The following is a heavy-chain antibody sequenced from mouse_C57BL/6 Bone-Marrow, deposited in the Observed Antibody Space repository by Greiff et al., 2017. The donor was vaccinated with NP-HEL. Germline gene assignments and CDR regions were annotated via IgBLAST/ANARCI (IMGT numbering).Heavy chain of an antibody. CDR1: GFTFSSYA. CDR3: ARGRLGRGFDY. Sequence: EVKLVESGGGLVKPGGSLKLSCAASGFTFSSYAMSWVRQTPEKRLEWVATISDGGSYTYYPDNVKGRFTISRDNAKNNLYLQMSHLKSEDTAMYYCARGRLGRGFDYWGQGTTLTVSS. D-gene: IGHD4-1*01. J-gene: IGHJ2*01. CDR2: ISDGGSYT. V-gene: IGHV5-4*03.